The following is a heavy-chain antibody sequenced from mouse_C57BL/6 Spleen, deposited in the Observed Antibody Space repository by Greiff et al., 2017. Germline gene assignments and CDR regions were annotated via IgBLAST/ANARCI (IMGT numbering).Heavy chain of an antibody. Sequence: QVQLQQSGAELVRPGASVKMSCKASGYTFTSYNMHWVKQTPRQGLEWIGAIYPGNGDTSYNLKFKGKATLTVDKSSSTAYMQLSSLTSEDSAVYFCASVNWDEGYFDVWGTGTTVTVSS. CDR1: GYTFTSYN. J-gene: IGHJ1*03. V-gene: IGHV1-12*01. CDR2: IYPGNGDT. CDR3: ASVNWDEGYFDV. D-gene: IGHD4-1*01.